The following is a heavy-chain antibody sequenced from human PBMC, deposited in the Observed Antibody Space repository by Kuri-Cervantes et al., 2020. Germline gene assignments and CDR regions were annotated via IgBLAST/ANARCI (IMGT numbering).Heavy chain of an antibody. V-gene: IGHV3-33*01. CDR1: GFTFSSYG. CDR3: AREASRSVLGGLDY. CDR2: IWYDGSNK. J-gene: IGHJ4*02. D-gene: IGHD5/OR15-5a*01. Sequence: GGSLRLSCAASGFTFSSYGMHWARQAPGKGLEWVAVIWYDGSNKYYADSVKGRFTISRDNSKNTLYLHMTSLRAEDTAVYFCAREASRSVLGGLDYRGQGTLVTVSS.